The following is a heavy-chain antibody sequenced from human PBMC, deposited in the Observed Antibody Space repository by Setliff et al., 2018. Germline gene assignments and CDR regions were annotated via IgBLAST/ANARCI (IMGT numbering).Heavy chain of an antibody. D-gene: IGHD7-27*01. Sequence: SETLSLTCAVYGGSFSSFYWSWIRQPPGKGLEWIGEINHSGTTTYNPSLKSRVTISVDTSRKQFTLRLTSVTAADTAVYYCAKFGPLDLTGDWAFDNWGQGTLVTVSS. CDR2: INHSGTT. CDR1: GGSFSSFY. CDR3: AKFGPLDLTGDWAFDN. V-gene: IGHV4-34*01. J-gene: IGHJ4*02.